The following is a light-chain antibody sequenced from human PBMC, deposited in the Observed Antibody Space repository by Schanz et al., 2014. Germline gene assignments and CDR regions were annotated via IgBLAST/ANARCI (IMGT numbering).Light chain of an antibody. CDR3: SSYTGSTSFWV. CDR1: SRDVGSYNF. CDR2: EGT. Sequence: QSALTQPASVSGSPGQSITISCTGTSRDVGSYNFVSWYQQHPGKAPKLMIYEGTKRPSGVSNRFSGSKSGNTASLTISGLQAEDEADYYCSSYTGSTSFWVFGGGTKLTVL. V-gene: IGLV2-14*02. J-gene: IGLJ3*02.